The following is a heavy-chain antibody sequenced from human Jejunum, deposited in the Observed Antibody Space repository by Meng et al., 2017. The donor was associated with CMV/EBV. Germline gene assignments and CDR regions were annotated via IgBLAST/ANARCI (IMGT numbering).Heavy chain of an antibody. J-gene: IGHJ4*02. CDR2: VYHSGAT. D-gene: IGHD6-13*01. Sequence: VSGYSIRSGYYWGWIRQAPGRGLEWIGNVYHSGATYYNPSLKSRVTMSVDTSKNQFSLKLDSVTAADTAVYFCARARSTTWYQDYWGQGTQVTVSS. CDR3: ARARSTTWYQDY. V-gene: IGHV4-38-2*02. CDR1: GYSIRSGYY.